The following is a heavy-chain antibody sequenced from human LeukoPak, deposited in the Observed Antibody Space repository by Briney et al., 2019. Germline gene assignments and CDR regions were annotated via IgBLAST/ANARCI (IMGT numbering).Heavy chain of an antibody. CDR2: ISAYNGNT. CDR3: ARDLRAELSHLSESDY. Sequence: ASVKVSCKASGYTFTSYGISWVRQAPGQGLEWMGWISAYNGNTYYAQKLQGRVTMTTDTSTSTAYMELRSLRSDDSAVYYCARDLRAELSHLSESDYWGQGTLVSVSS. J-gene: IGHJ4*02. CDR1: GYTFTSYG. D-gene: IGHD2/OR15-2a*01. V-gene: IGHV1-18*01.